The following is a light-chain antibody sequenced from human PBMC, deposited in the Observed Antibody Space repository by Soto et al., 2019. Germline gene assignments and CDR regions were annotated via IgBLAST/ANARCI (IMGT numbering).Light chain of an antibody. CDR1: QSVSSY. Sequence: EIVLTQSPATLSLCPGERATLSCRASQSVSSYLAWYQQKPGQAPRLLIYDASNRASGIPARFSGSGSGTDFTLTISSLEPEDFAVYYCQQRSNWLLTFGGGTKVEIK. V-gene: IGKV3-11*01. CDR3: QQRSNWLLT. J-gene: IGKJ4*01. CDR2: DAS.